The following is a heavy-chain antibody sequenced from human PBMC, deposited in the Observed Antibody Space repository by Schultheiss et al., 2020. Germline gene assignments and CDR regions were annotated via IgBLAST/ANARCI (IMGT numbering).Heavy chain of an antibody. V-gene: IGHV4-31*03. D-gene: IGHD1-26*01. CDR3: ARGRELRPWHP. CDR1: GGSISSGGYY. Sequence: SQTLSLTCTVSGGSISSGGYYWSWIRQHPGKGLEWIGEINHSGSTNYNPSLKSRVTISVDTSKNQFSLKLSSVTAADTAVYYCARGRELRPWHPWGQGTLVTVAS. J-gene: IGHJ5*02. CDR2: INHSGST.